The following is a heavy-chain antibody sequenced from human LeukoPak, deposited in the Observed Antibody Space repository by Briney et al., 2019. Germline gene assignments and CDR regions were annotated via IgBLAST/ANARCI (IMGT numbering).Heavy chain of an antibody. Sequence: PSQTLSLTCSVSGGSISSGSYYWSWIRQPAGKGLGWIGRFYTSGSTNYNPSLKSRVAISVDTSKNQFSLKLNSVTAADTAVYYCAREVIAAHNWFDPWGQGTLVTVSS. CDR2: FYTSGST. J-gene: IGHJ5*02. CDR3: AREVIAAHNWFDP. CDR1: GGSISSGSYY. V-gene: IGHV4-61*02. D-gene: IGHD6-6*01.